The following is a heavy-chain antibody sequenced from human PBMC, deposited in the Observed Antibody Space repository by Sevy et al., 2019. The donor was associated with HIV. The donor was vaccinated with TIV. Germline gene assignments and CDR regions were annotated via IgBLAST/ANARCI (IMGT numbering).Heavy chain of an antibody. D-gene: IGHD3-22*01. CDR2: FDPEDGEI. CDR3: ATTKDYYDSSASPFDY. J-gene: IGHJ4*02. V-gene: IGHV1-24*01. Sequence: ASVKVSCKVSGYTLTQLSMHWVRQAPGKGLEWMGSFDPEDGEILYAQKFQGRVTMTEDTSTDTAYMELSSLRSEDTDVYYCATTKDYYDSSASPFDYWGQGTLVTVSS. CDR1: GYTLTQLS.